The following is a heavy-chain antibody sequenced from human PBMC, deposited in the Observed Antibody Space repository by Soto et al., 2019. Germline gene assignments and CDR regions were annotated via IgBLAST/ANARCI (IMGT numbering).Heavy chain of an antibody. V-gene: IGHV1-69*01. Sequence: QVQLVQSGAEVKKPGSSVKVSCKASGGTFSSYAISWVRQAPGQGLEWMGGIIPIFGTANYAQKFQGRVTITADESTSTAYMELSSLRSEDTAVYYCTRAAGPTYYYDSSGYHTYPFHYWGQGTLVTVSS. CDR1: GGTFSSYA. J-gene: IGHJ4*02. CDR2: IIPIFGTA. CDR3: TRAAGPTYYYDSSGYHTYPFHY. D-gene: IGHD3-22*01.